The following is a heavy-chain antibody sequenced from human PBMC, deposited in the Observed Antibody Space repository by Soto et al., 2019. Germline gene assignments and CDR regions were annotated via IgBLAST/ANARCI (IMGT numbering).Heavy chain of an antibody. CDR1: GGSISSISYY. CDR2: IYYTGST. D-gene: IGHD3-22*01. CDR3: ERHQTDVPYYYDHTGHKHNSFAP. Sequence: SETLSLTCTVSGGSISSISYYWGWIRQPPGKGLEWIGSIYYTGSTYYNPSLKSRVTISVDTSKNQFSLKLSSVTAADTAVYSCERHQTDVPYYYDHTGHKHNSFAPWGQGPLVT. V-gene: IGHV4-39*01. J-gene: IGHJ5*02.